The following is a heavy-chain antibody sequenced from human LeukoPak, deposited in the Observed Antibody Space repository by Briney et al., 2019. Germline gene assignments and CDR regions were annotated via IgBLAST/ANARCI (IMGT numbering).Heavy chain of an antibody. CDR1: GGSFSGYY. CDR2: INHSGST. J-gene: IGHJ4*02. Sequence: SETLSLTCAVYGGSFSGYYWSWIRQPPGKGLEWIGEINHSGSTNYNPSLKSRVTISVDTSKNQFSLKLSSVTAADTAVYYCARGWYSSGWFDYWGQGTLVTVSS. CDR3: ARGWYSSGWFDY. V-gene: IGHV4-34*01. D-gene: IGHD6-19*01.